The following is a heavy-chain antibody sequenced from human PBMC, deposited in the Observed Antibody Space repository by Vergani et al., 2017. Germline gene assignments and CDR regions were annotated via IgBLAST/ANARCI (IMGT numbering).Heavy chain of an antibody. J-gene: IGHJ6*04. D-gene: IGHD3-10*01. V-gene: IGHV4-34*01. CDR3: ARDSLAVGEYYYYGMDV. CDR2: INHSGST. CDR1: GGSFSGFY. Sequence: QVQLQQWGAGLLKPSETLSLTCAVYGGSFSGFYWSWIRQPPEKGLEWIGEINHSGSTNYNPSLKSRVTISVDTSKNQFSLKLSSVTAADTAVYYCARDSLAVGEYYYYGMDVWGEGTTVTVSS.